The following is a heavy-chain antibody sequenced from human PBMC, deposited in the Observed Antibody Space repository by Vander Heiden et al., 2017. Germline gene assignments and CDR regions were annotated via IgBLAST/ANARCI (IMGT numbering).Heavy chain of an antibody. J-gene: IGHJ4*02. V-gene: IGHV3-15*01. CDR2: IKSKTDGETT. CDR3: ATSPGYYHTSPFDY. D-gene: IGHD3-22*01. Sequence: GPGKGLEWVGHIKSKTDGETTDYAAPVKGRFTISRDDSENTLYLRMNSLTVEDTGVYYCATSPGYYHTSPFDYWGQGSLVTVSS.